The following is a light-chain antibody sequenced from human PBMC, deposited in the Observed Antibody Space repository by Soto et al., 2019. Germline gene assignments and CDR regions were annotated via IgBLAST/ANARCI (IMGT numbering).Light chain of an antibody. CDR3: YAYGLSNTFA. CDR1: TSDIGSYDL. Sequence: QSVLTQPASVSGSPGQSITISCTGTTSDIGSYDLVSWYRQHPGEAPSLLIYGVNKRPSGVSNRFSGSKSGNTAHLTISGLQAEDEAHYWCYAYGLSNTFAFGGGTQLTVL. V-gene: IGLV2-23*02. CDR2: GVN. J-gene: IGLJ7*01.